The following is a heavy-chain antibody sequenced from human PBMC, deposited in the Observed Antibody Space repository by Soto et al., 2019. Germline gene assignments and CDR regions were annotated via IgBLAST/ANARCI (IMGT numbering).Heavy chain of an antibody. J-gene: IGHJ4*02. CDR2: INAANGHT. CDR1: GYSLPTHT. Sequence: QVLLVQSGAEVKKPGASVRISCKASGYSLPTHTIHWVRQAPGQRLEWMGWINAANGHTKYPQNFQGRVTISSDTAASTVDMKLTGLTSDDTAMYYCARANGNYAWGPNDYWGQGTLVTVSS. D-gene: IGHD1-7*01. V-gene: IGHV1-3*01. CDR3: ARANGNYAWGPNDY.